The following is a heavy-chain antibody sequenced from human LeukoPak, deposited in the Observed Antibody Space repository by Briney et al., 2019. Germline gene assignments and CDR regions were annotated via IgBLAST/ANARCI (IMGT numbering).Heavy chain of an antibody. CDR3: AKEFYGLFDP. V-gene: IGHV3-23*01. J-gene: IGHJ5*02. D-gene: IGHD3-16*01. CDR2: IGLGGDST. CDR1: GFTFSSYA. Sequence: GASLRLSCEASGFTFSSYAMSWVRQAPGKGLEWVSTIGLGGDSTFYADSVKGRFTISRDNSNNTLYLQMNSLRTEDTAVYYCAKEFYGLFDPWGQGTLVTVS.